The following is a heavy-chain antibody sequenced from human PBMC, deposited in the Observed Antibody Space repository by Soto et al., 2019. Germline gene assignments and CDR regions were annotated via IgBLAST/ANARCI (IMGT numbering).Heavy chain of an antibody. CDR1: GNTFTSYY. CDR3: ARDIPPDGMDV. CDR2: INPSGSYT. Sequence: QVQLVQSGAEVKKPVASVKVSCKALGNTFTSYYIHWVRQAPGQGLEWMGIINPSGSYTSYAQKFEGRVTMPRDTSTSTVYMELSSLRSEDTAVYYCARDIPPDGMDVWGQGTTVTVSS. J-gene: IGHJ6*02. V-gene: IGHV1-46*01.